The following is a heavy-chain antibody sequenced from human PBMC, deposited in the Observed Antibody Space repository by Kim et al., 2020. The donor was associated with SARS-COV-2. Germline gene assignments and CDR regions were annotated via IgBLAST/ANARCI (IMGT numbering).Heavy chain of an antibody. J-gene: IGHJ4*02. CDR3: AKAGSGWTLGDYFDY. Sequence: GGSLRLSCAASGFTFGDYAMHWVRQAPGKGLEWVSGISWNSGSIGYADSVKGRFTISRDNAKNSLYLQMNSLRAEDTALYYCAKAGSGWTLGDYFDYWGQGTLVTVSS. CDR2: ISWNSGSI. CDR1: GFTFGDYA. D-gene: IGHD6-19*01. V-gene: IGHV3-9*01.